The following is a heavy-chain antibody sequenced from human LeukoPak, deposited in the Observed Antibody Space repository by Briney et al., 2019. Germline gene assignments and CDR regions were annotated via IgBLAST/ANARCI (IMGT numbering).Heavy chain of an antibody. Sequence: GGSLRLSCAASGFIFSSYAMSWVRQAPGKGLEWVSTISGSGGSTYYADSVKGRFTISRDNSKNTVYLQMNSLRAEDTAVYYCAKDGKVGSITSRFDNWGQGTLVTVSS. J-gene: IGHJ4*02. CDR1: GFIFSSYA. CDR3: AKDGKVGSITSRFDN. CDR2: ISGSGGST. V-gene: IGHV3-23*01. D-gene: IGHD2-2*01.